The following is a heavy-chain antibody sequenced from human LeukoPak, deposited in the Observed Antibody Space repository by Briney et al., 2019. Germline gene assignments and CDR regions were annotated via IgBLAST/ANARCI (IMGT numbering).Heavy chain of an antibody. Sequence: VASVKVSCKASGYTFTSYDIHWVRQATGQGLEWMGWMNPNSGNTGYAQKFQGRVTMTRNTSISTAYMELSSLRSEDTAVYYCARVFYSSPYYYDSSGYPYYFDYWGQGTLVTVSS. J-gene: IGHJ4*02. CDR3: ARVFYSSPYYYDSSGYPYYFDY. D-gene: IGHD3-22*01. CDR2: MNPNSGNT. CDR1: GYTFTSYD. V-gene: IGHV1-8*01.